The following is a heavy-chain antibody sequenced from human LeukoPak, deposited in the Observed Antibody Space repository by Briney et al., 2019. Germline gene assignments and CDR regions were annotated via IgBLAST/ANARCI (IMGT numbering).Heavy chain of an antibody. V-gene: IGHV3-7*01. CDR1: GFTFSRHW. CDR2: IKQDGSEK. Sequence: GGSLRLSCAASGFTFSRHWMSWVRQAPGKGPEWVANIKQDGSEKYYVDSVRGRFTISRDNARTSLYLQMNSLRAEDTAVYYCAELGITMIGGVWGKGTTVTISS. CDR3: AELGITMIGGV. J-gene: IGHJ6*04. D-gene: IGHD3-10*02.